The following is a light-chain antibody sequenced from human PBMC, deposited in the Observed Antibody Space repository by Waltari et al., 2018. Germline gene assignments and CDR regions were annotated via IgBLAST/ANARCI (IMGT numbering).Light chain of an antibody. CDR3: QQYYDGRT. V-gene: IGKV3-15*01. J-gene: IGKJ2*01. CDR1: QSISIY. CDR2: HAS. Sequence: EIVMTQSPATLSVSPGARATLSCRASQSISIYLAWFQQKPGQAPRPLIYHASTRATGIPARLSGSGSGTEFTLTISSLQSEDFAVYYCQQYYDGRTFGQGTKLEIK.